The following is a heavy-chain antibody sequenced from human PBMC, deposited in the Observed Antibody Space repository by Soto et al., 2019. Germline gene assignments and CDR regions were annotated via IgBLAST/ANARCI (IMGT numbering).Heavy chain of an antibody. D-gene: IGHD6-13*01. J-gene: IGHJ4*02. CDR3: ARDRSSSWPGNEYYFDY. Sequence: PSETLSLTCTVSGGSISSYYWSWIRQPPGKGLEWIGYIYYSGSTNYNPSLKSRVTISVDTSKNQFSLKLSSVTAADTAVYYCARDRSSSWPGNEYYFDYWGQGTLVTVSS. CDR1: GGSISSYY. CDR2: IYYSGST. V-gene: IGHV4-59*01.